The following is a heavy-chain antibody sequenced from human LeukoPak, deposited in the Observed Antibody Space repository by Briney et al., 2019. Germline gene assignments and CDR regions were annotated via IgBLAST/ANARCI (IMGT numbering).Heavy chain of an antibody. V-gene: IGHV4-39*01. CDR2: IFYTGNT. CDR3: ARQSSGYYYGWFDP. Sequence: PSETLSLTCTVSGGSILDSTYYWAWIRQPPGKGLEWIATIFYTGNTHYNPSLKSRVTMSVDTVKNQFSLNLDSVTAADTAVYYCARQSSGYYYGWFDPWGQGTLVTVSS. J-gene: IGHJ5*02. D-gene: IGHD3-22*01. CDR1: GGSILDSTYY.